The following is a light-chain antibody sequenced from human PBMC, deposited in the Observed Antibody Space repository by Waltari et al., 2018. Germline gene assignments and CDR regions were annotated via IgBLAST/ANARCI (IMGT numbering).Light chain of an antibody. CDR1: RSDVGGHKF. CDR2: EVT. Sequence: QSPLTQPPSASGSPRQSVTISCPGRRSDVGGHKFVPWYQQHPGKAPKLMIYEVTKPPSGFPDRFSGSKSGNTSSLTVSGLQAEDEADYYCSSFTRSNNWVFGGGTKLTVL. J-gene: IGLJ3*02. CDR3: SSFTRSNNWV. V-gene: IGLV2-8*01.